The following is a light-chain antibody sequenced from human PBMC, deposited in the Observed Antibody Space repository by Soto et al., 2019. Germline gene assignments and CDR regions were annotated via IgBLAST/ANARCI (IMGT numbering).Light chain of an antibody. V-gene: IGLV2-14*03. CDR3: SSYTSSSTQI. Sequence: HSALTQPASVSGSPGQSITISCTGTSSDVGAYNYVSWYQQHPGKAPKLMIYDVSNRPSGVSYRFSGSKSGNTASLTISGLQAEDEADYYCSSYTSSSTQIFGGGTKLTVL. CDR1: SSDVGAYNY. CDR2: DVS. J-gene: IGLJ2*01.